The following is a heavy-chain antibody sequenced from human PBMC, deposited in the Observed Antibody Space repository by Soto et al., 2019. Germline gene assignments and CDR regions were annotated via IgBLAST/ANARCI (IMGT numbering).Heavy chain of an antibody. CDR2: IYKSATT. Sequence: LSLTCSVSGASISTVDYFWAWVRQPPGQALEYIGYIYKSATTYYNPSFESRVAISLDTSKSQFSLNVTSLTAADTAVYFCARGRYCLTGRCFPNWFDSWGQGTLVTVSS. V-gene: IGHV4-30-4*01. CDR3: ARGRYCLTGRCFPNWFDS. D-gene: IGHD2-15*01. J-gene: IGHJ5*01. CDR1: GASISTVDYF.